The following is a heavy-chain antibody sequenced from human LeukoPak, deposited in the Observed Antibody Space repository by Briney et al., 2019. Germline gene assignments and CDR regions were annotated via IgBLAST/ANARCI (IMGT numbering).Heavy chain of an antibody. CDR1: GGSISTYY. V-gene: IGHV4-59*08. D-gene: IGHD4-23*01. CDR2: VFYSGST. Sequence: SETLSLTCTMSGGSISGGSISTYYWTWIRQPPGKGLEWIGYVFYSGSTNYNPSLKSRVTISLDTSKNQFSLKLSSVTAADTAVYYCASETTVVGRSLDYWGQGTLVTVSS. J-gene: IGHJ4*02. CDR3: ASETTVVGRSLDY.